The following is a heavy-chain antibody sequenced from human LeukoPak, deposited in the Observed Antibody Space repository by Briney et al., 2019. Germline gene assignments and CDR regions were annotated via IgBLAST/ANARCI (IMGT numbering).Heavy chain of an antibody. Sequence: GGSVRLSCAASEFTFTTYGMHWVRQAPGKGLEWVAFIYYDGSNIYYADYVKGRFTISRDISKNTLYLQMDSLRAEDTAIYYCARDWKTNSFDYWGQGALVADPS. V-gene: IGHV3-33*01. CDR3: ARDWKTNSFDY. D-gene: IGHD1-1*01. CDR1: EFTFTTYG. CDR2: IYYDGSNI. J-gene: IGHJ4*02.